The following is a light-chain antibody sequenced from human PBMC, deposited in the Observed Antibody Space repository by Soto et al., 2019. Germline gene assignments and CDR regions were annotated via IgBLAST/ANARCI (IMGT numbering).Light chain of an antibody. CDR3: CSCAGSSTFVV. V-gene: IGLV2-23*01. CDR2: EGS. Sequence: QSALTQPASVSGSPGQSNTISCTGTSSDVGSYNLVSWYQQHPGKAPKLMIYEGSKRPSGVSNRFSGSKSGNTASLTISGLQAEDEADYYCCSCAGSSTFVVFGGGTKLTVL. CDR1: SSDVGSYNL. J-gene: IGLJ2*01.